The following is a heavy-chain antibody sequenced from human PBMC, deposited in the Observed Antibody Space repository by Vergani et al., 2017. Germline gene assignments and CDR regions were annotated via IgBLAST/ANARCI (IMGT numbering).Heavy chain of an antibody. Sequence: QVQLQQWGAGLLTPSETLSLTCAVSGGSFSGYYWSWIRQPPGKGLECIGEINHSGSTNYNPSLKSRVTISVDTSKNQFSLKLSSVTAADTAVYYCARRDSSGYYRQGFDYWGQGTLVTVSS. CDR2: INHSGST. CDR3: ARRDSSGYYRQGFDY. CDR1: GGSFSGYY. J-gene: IGHJ4*02. V-gene: IGHV4-34*01. D-gene: IGHD3-22*01.